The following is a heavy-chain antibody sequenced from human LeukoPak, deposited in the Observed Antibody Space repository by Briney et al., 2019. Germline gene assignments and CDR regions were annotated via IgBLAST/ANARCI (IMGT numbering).Heavy chain of an antibody. CDR2: ISYDGRNK. Sequence: GALRLSCAASGFTFSNYGMHWVRQAPGKGLEWVAVISYDGRNKFYGDSVKGRFTISRDNSKNTLDLQMSSLRPEDTAVYYCAKYGKSSGYDLGSWGQGTLVSVSS. V-gene: IGHV3-30*18. D-gene: IGHD5-12*01. CDR3: AKYGKSSGYDLGS. J-gene: IGHJ5*02. CDR1: GFTFSNYG.